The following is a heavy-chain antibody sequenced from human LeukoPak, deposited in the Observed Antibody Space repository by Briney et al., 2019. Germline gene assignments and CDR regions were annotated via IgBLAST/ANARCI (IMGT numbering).Heavy chain of an antibody. CDR3: ARETGKRGMDV. V-gene: IGHV3-21*01. Sequence: GGSLRLSCAVSGFTFSSYSMNWVRQAPGKGLEWVSSISSSPTYIYYADSVKGRFTVSRDNAKNSLYLQMNSLRAEDTAVYYCARETGKRGMDVWGQGTTVTVSS. D-gene: IGHD1-1*01. CDR2: ISSSPTYI. J-gene: IGHJ6*02. CDR1: GFTFSSYS.